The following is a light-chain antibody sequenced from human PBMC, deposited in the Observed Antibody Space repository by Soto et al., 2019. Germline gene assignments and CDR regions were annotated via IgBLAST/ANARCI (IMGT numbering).Light chain of an antibody. CDR2: GAS. Sequence: DIQMTQSPSSLSASVGDRVIITCRSSQSINGDLNWYQQKPGKAPKLLIYGASSLQSGAPSRFSGSGSGTDFTLTISSLQLEDFATYFCHQSYIDPWTFGQGTKVE. CDR3: HQSYIDPWT. CDR1: QSINGD. J-gene: IGKJ1*01. V-gene: IGKV1-39*01.